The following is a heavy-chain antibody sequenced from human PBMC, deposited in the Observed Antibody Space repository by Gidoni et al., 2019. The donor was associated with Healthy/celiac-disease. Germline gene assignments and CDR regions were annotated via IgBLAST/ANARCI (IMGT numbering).Heavy chain of an antibody. CDR1: GFTFSSYS. V-gene: IGHV3-30-3*01. CDR2: ISYDGSNK. J-gene: IGHJ6*02. Sequence: QVQLVESGGGVVQPGRSLCLSCAASGFTFSSYSMHCARSAPGKGMGWVAVISYDGSNKDYAESVKGRFTISRDNSKNTLYLQMNSLRAEDTAVYYGARESVDCSSTSCPTWGYYYYGMDVGGQGTTVTVSS. CDR3: ARESVDCSSTSCPTWGYYYYGMDV. D-gene: IGHD2-2*01.